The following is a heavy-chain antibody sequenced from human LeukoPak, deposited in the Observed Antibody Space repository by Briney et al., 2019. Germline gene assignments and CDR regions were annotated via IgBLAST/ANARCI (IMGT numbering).Heavy chain of an antibody. D-gene: IGHD3-3*01. V-gene: IGHV3-23*01. CDR1: GFTFSSYA. CDR3: AKVGYFFGYLYYFDY. Sequence: GGSLRLSCAASGFTFSSYAMSWVRQAPGKGLELVSAISGSGGSTYYADSVKGRFTISRDNSKNTLYLQMNSLRAEDTAAYYCAKVGYFFGYLYYFDYWGQGILVTVSS. CDR2: ISGSGGST. J-gene: IGHJ4*02.